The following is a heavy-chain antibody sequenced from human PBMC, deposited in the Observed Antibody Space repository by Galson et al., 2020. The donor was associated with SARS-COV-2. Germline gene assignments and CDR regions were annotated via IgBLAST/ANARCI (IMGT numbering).Heavy chain of an antibody. J-gene: IGHJ5*02. D-gene: IGHD2-21*01. CDR3: VRDDGTAPYDA. Sequence: GESLKISCAASGFAVSSKYMSWVRQAPGKGLEWVSVIYYDGTTNYADSVRGRFTISRDTSKNTVSLQMDSLRAEDTGVYYCVRDDGTAPYDAWGQGTLVTVSS. V-gene: IGHV3-53*05. CDR1: GFAVSSKY. CDR2: IYYDGTT.